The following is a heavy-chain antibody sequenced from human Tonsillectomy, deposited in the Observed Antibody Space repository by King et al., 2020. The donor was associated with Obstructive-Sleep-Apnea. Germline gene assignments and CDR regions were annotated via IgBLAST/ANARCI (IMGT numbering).Heavy chain of an antibody. CDR3: ARDVPYDWLVPYYYYGMDV. J-gene: IGHJ6*02. Sequence: VQLQESGPGLVKPSETLSLTCTVSGGSISSYSWAWIRQPAGEGLEWIGRMFTSGSTNCNPSLKSRVTMSVDTSKNQFFLKLSSVTAADTAVYYCARDVPYDWLVPYYYYGMDVWGQGTTVTVSS. D-gene: IGHD3-9*01. V-gene: IGHV4-4*07. CDR2: MFTSGST. CDR1: GGSISSYS.